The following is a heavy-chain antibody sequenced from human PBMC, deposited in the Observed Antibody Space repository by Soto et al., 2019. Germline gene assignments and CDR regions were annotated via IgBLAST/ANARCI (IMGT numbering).Heavy chain of an antibody. CDR1: GFTFSSYW. CDR3: ARRGAVAGLHY. D-gene: IGHD6-19*01. Sequence: EVQLVESGGGLVQPGGSLRVSCAASGFTFSSYWMHWVRQAPGKGLVWVSRVNSDGSSTSYADSVKGRFTISTDNAKNTLYLKMNSLRDEDTAIYYCARRGAVAGLHYWGQGTLVTVSS. V-gene: IGHV3-74*01. CDR2: VNSDGSST. J-gene: IGHJ4*02.